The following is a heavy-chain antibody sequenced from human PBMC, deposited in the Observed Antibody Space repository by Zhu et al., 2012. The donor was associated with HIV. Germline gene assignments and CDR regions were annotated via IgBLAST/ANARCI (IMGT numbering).Heavy chain of an antibody. J-gene: IGHJ2*01. D-gene: IGHD6-19*01. CDR3: ARLHQWLARGSLWYFDL. CDR1: GGSISSSSW. CDR2: IHHSGST. Sequence: QVQLQESGPGLVKPSGTLSLICAASGGSISSSSWWSWVRQPPGAELEWIGEIHHSGSTNYNPSLKSRVTISIDKSKNQFSLKMKSVTAADTAVYYCARLHQWLARGSLWYFDLWGPGHPGHCL. V-gene: IGHV4-4*02.